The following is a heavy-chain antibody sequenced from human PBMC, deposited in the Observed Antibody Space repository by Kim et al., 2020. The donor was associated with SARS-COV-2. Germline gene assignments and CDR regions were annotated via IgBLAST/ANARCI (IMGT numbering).Heavy chain of an antibody. Sequence: ASVKVSCKASGYTFTSYAMHWVRQAPGQRLEWMGWINAGNGNTKYSQKFQGRVTITRDTSASTAYMELSSLRSEDTAVYYCARDWGIAVAGFDYWGQGTLVTVSS. V-gene: IGHV1-3*01. CDR2: INAGNGNT. D-gene: IGHD6-19*01. J-gene: IGHJ4*02. CDR3: ARDWGIAVAGFDY. CDR1: GYTFTSYA.